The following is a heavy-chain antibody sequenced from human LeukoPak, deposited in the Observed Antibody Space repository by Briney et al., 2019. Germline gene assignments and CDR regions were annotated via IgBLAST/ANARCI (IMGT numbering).Heavy chain of an antibody. CDR2: ISSSGSTI. CDR1: GFTFSDYY. Sequence: GSLRLSCAASGFTFSDYYMSWIRQAPGKGLEWVSYISSSGSTIYYADSVKGRFTISRDNAKNSLYLQMNSLRAEDTAVYYCARVYSSGWYLSYWGQGTLVTVSS. V-gene: IGHV3-11*01. D-gene: IGHD6-19*01. CDR3: ARVYSSGWYLSY. J-gene: IGHJ4*02.